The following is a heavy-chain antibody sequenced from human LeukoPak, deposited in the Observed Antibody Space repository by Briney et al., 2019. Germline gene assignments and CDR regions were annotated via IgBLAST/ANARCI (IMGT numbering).Heavy chain of an antibody. CDR1: GGTFSSYA. CDR2: IIPILGIA. J-gene: IGHJ6*02. CDR3: ARMDYDFWRGSYYGMDV. V-gene: IGHV1-69*04. D-gene: IGHD3-3*01. Sequence: SVKVSCKASGGTFSSYAISWVRQAPGQGLEGMGRIIPILGIANYAQKFQGRVTITADKSTSTAYMELSSLRSEDTAVYYCARMDYDFWRGSYYGMDVWGQGTTVTVSS.